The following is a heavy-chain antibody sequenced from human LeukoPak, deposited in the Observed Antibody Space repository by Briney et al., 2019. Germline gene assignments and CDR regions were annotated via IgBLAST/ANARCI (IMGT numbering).Heavy chain of an antibody. Sequence: GGSLRLSCAASGFTFSTYWMSWVRQAPGKGLEWVSIISARDGRTYYADSVKGRFTISRDNSKNTLYLQMNSLRVEDTAVYYCAKDRNDWKQGIDSWGQGTLVTVST. CDR3: AKDRNDWKQGIDS. J-gene: IGHJ4*02. CDR2: ISARDGRT. CDR1: GFTFSTYW. D-gene: IGHD1-1*01. V-gene: IGHV3-23*01.